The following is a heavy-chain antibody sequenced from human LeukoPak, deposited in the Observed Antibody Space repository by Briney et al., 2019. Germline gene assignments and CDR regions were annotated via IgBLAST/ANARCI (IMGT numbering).Heavy chain of an antibody. V-gene: IGHV3-66*01. J-gene: IGHJ5*02. CDR1: GFTVSSYY. Sequence: GGSLRLSCAASGFTVSSYYMTWVRQAPRKGLEWVALLYSGGKTSYADSVKGRFAISRDSFKNTLYLQMNSLRGEVTAVYYCARDATGGGYYNHWGQGTTVTVSS. CDR3: ARDATGGGYYNH. D-gene: IGHD3-3*01. CDR2: LYSGGKT.